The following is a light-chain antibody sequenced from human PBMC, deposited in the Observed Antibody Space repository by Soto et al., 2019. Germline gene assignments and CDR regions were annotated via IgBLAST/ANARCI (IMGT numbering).Light chain of an antibody. CDR2: AAS. V-gene: IGKV1-39*01. CDR1: ESFSRH. J-gene: IGKJ5*01. CDR3: QQSYSTLSIT. Sequence: DIPMTQSPSSLFAFVGDGVTITCREIESFSRHLNWYQQKPGKAPNLLIFAASILQNGVPSRFSGSGSGTDFTLTISNLPPEDFATYYCQQSYSTLSITFGQGTRLEIK.